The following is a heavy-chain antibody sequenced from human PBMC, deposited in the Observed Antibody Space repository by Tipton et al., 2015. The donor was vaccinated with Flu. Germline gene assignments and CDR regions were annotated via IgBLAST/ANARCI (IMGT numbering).Heavy chain of an antibody. CDR2: ISYDGINK. V-gene: IGHV3-30*18. CDR3: AKDLDYGDYGKYYFDY. J-gene: IGHJ4*02. D-gene: IGHD4-17*01. Sequence: SLRLSCAASGFTFSSVGMHWVRQAPGKGLEWLTVISYDGINKYYVDSVKGRFTISRDNSKSTLYLQMSSLRAEDTAVYYCAKDLDYGDYGKYYFDYWGQGTLVTVSA. CDR1: GFTFSSVG.